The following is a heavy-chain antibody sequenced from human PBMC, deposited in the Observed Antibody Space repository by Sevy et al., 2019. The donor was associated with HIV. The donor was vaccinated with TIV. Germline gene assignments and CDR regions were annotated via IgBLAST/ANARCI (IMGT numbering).Heavy chain of an antibody. CDR3: AREAKLGAPLGY. CDR2: IYGGGST. CDR1: GGSISLYY. Sequence: SETLSLTCTVSGGSISLYYWSWIRQPAGKGLGWIGHIYGGGSTSYNPSLKSRVTMSVRTSQNQSSLKLTSVTAADTAVYYCAREAKLGAPLGYWGQGTLVTVSS. J-gene: IGHJ4*02. V-gene: IGHV4-4*07. D-gene: IGHD3-16*01.